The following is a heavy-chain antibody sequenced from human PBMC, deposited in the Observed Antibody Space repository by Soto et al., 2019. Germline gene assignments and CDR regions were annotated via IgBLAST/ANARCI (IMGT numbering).Heavy chain of an antibody. CDR3: ARGGSYRYGAGKRCEP. D-gene: IGHD3-16*02. CDR2: IIPIFGTA. J-gene: IGHJ5*02. V-gene: IGHV1-69*13. CDR1: RGTFSSYA. Sequence: SVQVSCKASRGTFSSYAISWVRQAPGQGLEWMGGIIPIFGTANYAQKFQGRVTITADESTSTAYMELSSLRSEDTAVYYCARGGSYRYGAGKRCEPWGQGTLVTV.